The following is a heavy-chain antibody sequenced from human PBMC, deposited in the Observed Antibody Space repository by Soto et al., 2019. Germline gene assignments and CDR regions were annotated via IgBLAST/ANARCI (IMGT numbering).Heavy chain of an antibody. V-gene: IGHV3-73*02. CDR3: TRPYQEYTSSPRSVYGLDV. J-gene: IGHJ6*02. Sequence: LQLVESGGGLVQPGGSLKLSCAASGFTFSGSTIHWVRQASGKGLEWVGRIRNKANNYATTYIASVRGRFTFSRDDSKNTTYLQMNSLKIEDTAIYYCTRPYQEYTSSPRSVYGLDVWGQGPTVTVSS. CDR2: IRNKANNYAT. D-gene: IGHD6-13*01. CDR1: GFTFSGST.